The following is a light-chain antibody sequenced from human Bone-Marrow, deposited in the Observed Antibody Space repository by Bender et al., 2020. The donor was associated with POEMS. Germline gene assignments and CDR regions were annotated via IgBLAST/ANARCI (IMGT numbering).Light chain of an antibody. CDR1: KIESNS. V-gene: IGLV3-25*03. CDR3: QSADSSGTHRV. J-gene: IGLJ3*02. Sequence: SNDLTQPHSASVAPGQTARITCEGDKIESNSVHWYQQKSGQAPVLLIYKDTERPSGIPERFSASVSGTTVTLTISGVQAEDEADYYCQSADSSGTHRVFGGGTKLTV. CDR2: KDT.